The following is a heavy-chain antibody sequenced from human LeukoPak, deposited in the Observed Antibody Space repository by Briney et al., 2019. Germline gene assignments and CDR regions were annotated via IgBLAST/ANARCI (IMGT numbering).Heavy chain of an antibody. Sequence: GGSLRLSCAASGFTFSSYGMHWVRQAPGKGLEWVAFIRYDGSNKYYADSVKGRFTISRDNSKNTLYLQMNSLRAEDTAVYYCAKDGVMQYLLLHYYFDCWGQGTLVTVSS. CDR3: AKDGVMQYLLLHYYFDC. CDR2: IRYDGSNK. D-gene: IGHD2-2*01. V-gene: IGHV3-30*02. J-gene: IGHJ4*02. CDR1: GFTFSSYG.